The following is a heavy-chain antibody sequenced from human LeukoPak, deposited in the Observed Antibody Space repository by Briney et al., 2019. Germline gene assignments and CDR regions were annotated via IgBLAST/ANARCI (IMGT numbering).Heavy chain of an antibody. Sequence: GRSLRLSCAASGFTFSSYGMHWVRQAPGKGLEWVAVISYDGSNKYYADSVKGRFTISRDNSKNTLYLQMNSLRAEDTAVYYCARDGIVVVPAARGCFDYWGQGTLVTVSS. CDR1: GFTFSSYG. CDR2: ISYDGSNK. CDR3: ARDGIVVVPAARGCFDY. J-gene: IGHJ4*02. D-gene: IGHD2-2*01. V-gene: IGHV3-30*03.